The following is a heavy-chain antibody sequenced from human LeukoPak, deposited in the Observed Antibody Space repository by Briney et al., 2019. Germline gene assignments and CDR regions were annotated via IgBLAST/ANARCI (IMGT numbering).Heavy chain of an antibody. CDR3: ARGVAAAGTTLDY. J-gene: IGHJ4*02. V-gene: IGHV3-66*01. D-gene: IGHD6-13*01. Sequence: GGSLRLSCAASGFTVSSSYMTWVRQAPGKGLEWVSVIYSGGTTYYADSVKGRFTISRDNSKNTLYLQMNSLRDEDTAVYYCARGVAAAGTTLDYWGRGTLVTVSS. CDR1: GFTVSSSY. CDR2: IYSGGTT.